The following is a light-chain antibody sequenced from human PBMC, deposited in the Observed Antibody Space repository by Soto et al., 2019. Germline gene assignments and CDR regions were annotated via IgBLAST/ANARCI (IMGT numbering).Light chain of an antibody. CDR3: QQHSRYPNP. V-gene: IGKV1-5*03. CDR1: QSISAW. J-gene: IGKJ2*01. Sequence: DIQMTQSPSTLSASVGDRVTITCRASQSISAWLAWYQQKPGKAPKLLIYKASSLESGVPSRVSGSGSRTEFTLTIICLQPDDFGTYYCQQHSRYPNPLGQGTKLQI. CDR2: KAS.